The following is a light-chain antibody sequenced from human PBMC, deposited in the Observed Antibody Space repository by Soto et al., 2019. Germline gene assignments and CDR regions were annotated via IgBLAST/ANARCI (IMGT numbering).Light chain of an antibody. J-gene: IGLJ1*01. CDR3: SSYTSSSTL. CDR2: EVS. Sequence: QSALTQPASVSGSPGQSITISCTGTSSDVGGYNYVSWYQQHPGKAPKLMIYEVSNRPSGASNRFSGSKSGNTASLTISGLQAEDEADYYCSSYTSSSTLFGTGTKV. V-gene: IGLV2-14*01. CDR1: SSDVGGYNY.